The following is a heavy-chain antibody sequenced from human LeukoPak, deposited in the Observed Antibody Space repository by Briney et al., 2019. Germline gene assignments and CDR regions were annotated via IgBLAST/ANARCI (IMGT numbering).Heavy chain of an antibody. CDR2: INGTGGST. V-gene: IGHV3-23*01. CDR1: GFTFNSYA. D-gene: IGHD2-2*01. J-gene: IGHJ4*02. Sequence: HPGGSLRLCCAAAGFTFNSYAMNWVRQAPGKGLEWLSSINGTGGSTYYADSVKGRFTISRDNSKDTLYLQMSSLRAEDTAIYYCAKKGCTGTVCYSTFWGQGTLVTVSS. CDR3: AKKGCTGTVCYSTF.